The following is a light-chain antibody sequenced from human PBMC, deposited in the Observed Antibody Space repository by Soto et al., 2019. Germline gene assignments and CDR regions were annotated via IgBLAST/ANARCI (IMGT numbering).Light chain of an antibody. J-gene: IGKJ1*01. V-gene: IGKV3-20*01. Sequence: EFVLTQSPGTLSLSPGERATLSCRASQSLTNSFIASYPQMPGHAPRLLISDTSSMASGIADRFSGSGSGTKFSLPTISRQHYDVATFYCHQCYSYYAWTFGQGTKVDIK. CDR3: HQCYSYYAWT. CDR1: QSLTNSF. CDR2: DTS.